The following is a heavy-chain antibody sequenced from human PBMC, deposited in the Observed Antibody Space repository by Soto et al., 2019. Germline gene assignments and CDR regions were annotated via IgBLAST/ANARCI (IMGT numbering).Heavy chain of an antibody. CDR2: IYYSGST. Sequence: SETLSLTCTVSVGSISSGGYYWSWIRQHPGKGLEWIGYIYYSGSTYYNPSLKSRVTISVDTSKNQFSLKLSSVTAADTAVYYCAREGRSTAAGTSYYGMDVWGQGTTVTVSS. D-gene: IGHD6-13*01. CDR3: AREGRSTAAGTSYYGMDV. J-gene: IGHJ6*02. CDR1: VGSISSGGYY. V-gene: IGHV4-31*03.